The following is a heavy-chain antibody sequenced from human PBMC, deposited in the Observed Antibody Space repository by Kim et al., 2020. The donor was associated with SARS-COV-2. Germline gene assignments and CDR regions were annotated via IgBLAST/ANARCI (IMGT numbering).Heavy chain of an antibody. CDR2: INPKSGGT. J-gene: IGHJ5*02. CDR1: GYTFTGYY. CDR3: ARAVYSSSWDSRWVDP. Sequence: ASVKVSCKASGYTFTGYYMHWVRQAPGQGLEWMGRINPKSGGTNYAQKFQGRVTMTRDTSISTAYMELSRLRSDDTAVYYCARAVYSSSWDSRWVDPWGQGTLVTVSS. D-gene: IGHD6-13*01. V-gene: IGHV1-2*06.